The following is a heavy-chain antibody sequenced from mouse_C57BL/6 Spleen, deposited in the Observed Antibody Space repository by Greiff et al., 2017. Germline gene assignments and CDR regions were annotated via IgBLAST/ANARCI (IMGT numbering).Heavy chain of an antibody. J-gene: IGHJ4*01. CDR3: ARKGYDAMDY. Sequence: LQESGAELVKPGASVKISCKASGYAFSSYWMNWVKQRPGKGLEWIGQIYPGDGDTNYNGKFKGKATLTADKSSSTAYMQLSSLTSEDSAVYFCARKGYDAMDYWGQGTSVTVSS. V-gene: IGHV1-80*01. CDR2: IYPGDGDT. CDR1: GYAFSSYW.